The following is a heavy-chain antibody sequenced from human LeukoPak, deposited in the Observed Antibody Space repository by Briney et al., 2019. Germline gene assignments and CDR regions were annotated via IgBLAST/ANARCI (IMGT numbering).Heavy chain of an antibody. CDR3: AKLGAASGGSGGY. CDR2: ISYDGSNK. CDR1: GFTFSSYA. Sequence: GGSLRLSCAASGFTFSSYAMHWVRQAPGKGLEWVAVISYDGSNKYYADSVKGRFTISRDNSKNTLYLQMNSLRAEDTAVYYCAKLGAASGGSGGYWGQGTLVTVSS. J-gene: IGHJ4*02. D-gene: IGHD3-10*01. V-gene: IGHV3-30-3*02.